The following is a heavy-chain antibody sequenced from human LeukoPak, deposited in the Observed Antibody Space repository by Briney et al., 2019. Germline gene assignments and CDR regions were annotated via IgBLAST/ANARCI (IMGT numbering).Heavy chain of an antibody. V-gene: IGHV1-2*02. J-gene: IGHJ4*02. CDR2: INPNSGGT. CDR3: ARGTGEGYSYGRYYFDY. Sequence: ASVKVSCKASGYTFTGYYMHWVRQAPGQGLEWMGWINPNSGGTNYAQKFQGRFTMTRDTSISTAYMEMSRLRAEDTAVYYCARGTGEGYSYGRYYFDYWGQGTLVTVSS. CDR1: GYTFTGYY. D-gene: IGHD5-18*01.